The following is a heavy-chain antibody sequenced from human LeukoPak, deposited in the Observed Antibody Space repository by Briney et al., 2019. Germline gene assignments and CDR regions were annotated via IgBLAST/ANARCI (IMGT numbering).Heavy chain of an antibody. V-gene: IGHV4-4*07. CDR2: IYTSGTT. J-gene: IGHJ2*01. CDR1: GGSISIYH. D-gene: IGHD4-17*01. CDR3: ARLRSTYWYFDL. Sequence: SETLSLTCTVSGGSISIYHWSWIRQPAGKGLEWIGRIYTSGTTHYNPSLKSRVTMSVDTSKNQFSLKLSSVTAADTAVYYCARLRSTYWYFDLWGRGTLVTVSS.